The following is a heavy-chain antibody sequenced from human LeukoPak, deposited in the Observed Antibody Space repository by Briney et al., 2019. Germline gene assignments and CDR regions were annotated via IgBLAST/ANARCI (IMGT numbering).Heavy chain of an antibody. Sequence: SETLSLACTVSGGSIYSTSFYWGWIRQPPGKGLEWIGSMYYDRSTYYNPSLKSRVTISVDTSKNQFSLKLTSVTAADTAVYFCARRSDSGSDDGEDYFDYWGRGTLVTVSS. CDR1: GGSIYSTSFY. J-gene: IGHJ4*02. CDR2: MYYDRST. V-gene: IGHV4-39*01. D-gene: IGHD1-26*01. CDR3: ARRSDSGSDDGEDYFDY.